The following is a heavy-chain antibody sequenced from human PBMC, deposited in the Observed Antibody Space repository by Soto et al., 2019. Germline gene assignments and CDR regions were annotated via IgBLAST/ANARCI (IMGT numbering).Heavy chain of an antibody. V-gene: IGHV3-21*04. CDR2: ISSGSDYI. CDR1: GFTFNTYA. CDR3: ASEFCTGRRCYSPSLDL. D-gene: IGHD2-15*01. J-gene: IGHJ4*02. Sequence: EVQLVESGGGMVKPGGSLRLSCAASGFTFNTYAMHWVRQSPGKGLEWVAFISSGSDYIYHSDSVKGRFTISGDNAESLLLLHMNRLRDDDMGLYSWASEFCTGRRCYSPSLDLWCQGALVTVSS.